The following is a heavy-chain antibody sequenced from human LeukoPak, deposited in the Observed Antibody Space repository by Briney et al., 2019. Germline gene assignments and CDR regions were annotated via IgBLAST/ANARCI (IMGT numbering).Heavy chain of an antibody. CDR3: AKDFLSRSTSCSPFLIDY. Sequence: GGSLRLSCEASGFTFSSYGMHWVRQAPGKGLERVAFIRYDGSNKYYADSVKGRFTISRDNSKNTLYLQMNSLRAEDTAVYYCAKDFLSRSTSCSPFLIDYWGQGTLVTVSS. CDR1: GFTFSSYG. V-gene: IGHV3-30*02. D-gene: IGHD2-2*01. CDR2: IRYDGSNK. J-gene: IGHJ4*02.